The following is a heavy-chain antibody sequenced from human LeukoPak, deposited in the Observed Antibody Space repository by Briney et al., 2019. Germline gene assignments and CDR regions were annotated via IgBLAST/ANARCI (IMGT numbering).Heavy chain of an antibody. CDR2: IYTSGRT. CDR3: AREPRTLSGNSGFHY. D-gene: IGHD4-23*01. Sequence: NPSESLSLTCPVYGGSISSGSYYWSWIRQAAGKGLEWIGRIYTSGRTNYNPSLKSRVTISVDSSKNQFSLKLSSVTAADAAVYYCAREPRTLSGNSGFHYWGQGTLVTVSS. CDR1: GGSISSGSYY. V-gene: IGHV4-61*02. J-gene: IGHJ4*02.